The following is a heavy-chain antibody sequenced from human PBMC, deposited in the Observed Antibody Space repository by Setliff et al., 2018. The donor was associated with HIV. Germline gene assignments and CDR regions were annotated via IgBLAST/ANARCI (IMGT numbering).Heavy chain of an antibody. CDR3: AGGPGTASIDY. D-gene: IGHD1-1*01. Sequence: SETLSLTCAVYGGSFSSYYWSWIRQPPEKGLEWIGEINHSGSTNYNMSLWSRVTISLDTSRNQFSLELISVTAADTAVYYCAGGPGTASIDYWAQGILVTVSS. J-gene: IGHJ4*02. CDR1: GGSFSSYY. CDR2: INHSGST. V-gene: IGHV4-34*01.